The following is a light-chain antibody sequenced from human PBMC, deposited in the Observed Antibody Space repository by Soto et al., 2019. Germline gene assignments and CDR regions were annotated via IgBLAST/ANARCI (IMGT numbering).Light chain of an antibody. J-gene: IGLJ2*01. CDR3: QSYDSSLSVLV. CDR1: SSNNGAGYD. V-gene: IGLV1-40*01. CDR2: GNS. Sequence: QAVVTQPPSVSGAPGQRVTISCTGSSSNNGAGYDVHWYQQLPGTAPKLLIYGNSNRPSGVPDRFSGSKSGTSASLAITGLQAEDEADYYCQSYDSSLSVLVFGGGTKLTVL.